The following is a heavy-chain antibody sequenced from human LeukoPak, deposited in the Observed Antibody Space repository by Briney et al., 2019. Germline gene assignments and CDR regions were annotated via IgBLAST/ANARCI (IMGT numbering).Heavy chain of an antibody. CDR3: AIIPRAAAGPSARSPFHY. J-gene: IGHJ4*02. Sequence: GGSLRLSCAVSGFIFSSYWMNWVRQAPGKGLEWVANIKQDGSDKYYVDSVKGRFTISRDNAKNSLYLQMNSLRAEDTAVYYCAIIPRAAAGPSARSPFHYWGQGTLVTVSS. V-gene: IGHV3-7*01. D-gene: IGHD6-13*01. CDR1: GFIFSSYW. CDR2: IKQDGSDK.